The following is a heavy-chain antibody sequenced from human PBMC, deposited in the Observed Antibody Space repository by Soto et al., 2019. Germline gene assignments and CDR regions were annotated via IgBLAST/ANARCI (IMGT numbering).Heavy chain of an antibody. CDR3: AAGGGLPRYY. Sequence: QLQLQESGSGLVKPSQTLSLTCADSGGSISSGGYSWSWIRQPPGKGLEWIGYIYHSGSTYYNPSLKSRVTISVDRSKTQFSMKLSSVTAADTAVYYCAAGGGLPRYYWGQGTLVTVSS. D-gene: IGHD5-12*01. J-gene: IGHJ4*02. V-gene: IGHV4-30-2*01. CDR1: GGSISSGGYS. CDR2: IYHSGST.